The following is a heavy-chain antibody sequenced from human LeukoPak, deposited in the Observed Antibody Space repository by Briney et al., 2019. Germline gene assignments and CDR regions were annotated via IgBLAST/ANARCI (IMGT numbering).Heavy chain of an antibody. CDR1: GFTFSSYS. D-gene: IGHD3-10*02. Sequence: GGPLRLSCAASGFTFSSYSMNWVRQAPGKGLEWVSSISSSSSYIYYADSVKGRFTISRDNAKNSPYLQMNSLRAEDTAVYYCAELGITMIGGVWGKGTTVTISS. CDR3: AELGITMIGGV. V-gene: IGHV3-21*01. CDR2: ISSSSSYI. J-gene: IGHJ6*04.